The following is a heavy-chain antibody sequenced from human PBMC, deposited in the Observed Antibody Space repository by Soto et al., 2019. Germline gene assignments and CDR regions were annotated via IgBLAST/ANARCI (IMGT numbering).Heavy chain of an antibody. V-gene: IGHV1-69*02. CDR3: AGRLRITMVRGATRGDDY. CDR2: IIPILGIA. CDR1: GGTFSSYT. D-gene: IGHD3-10*01. J-gene: IGHJ4*02. Sequence: QVQLVQSGAEVKKPGSSVKVSCKASGGTFSSYTISWVRQAPGQGLEWMGRIIPILGIANYAQKFQGRVTLAADTSTGAASMELSSLRSEDTAVYDCAGRLRITMVRGATRGDDYWGQGTLVTVSS.